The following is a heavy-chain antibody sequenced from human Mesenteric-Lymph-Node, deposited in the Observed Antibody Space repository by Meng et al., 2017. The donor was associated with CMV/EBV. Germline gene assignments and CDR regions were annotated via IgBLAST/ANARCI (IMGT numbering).Heavy chain of an antibody. CDR1: GFTFSDHY. D-gene: IGHD1-7*01. Sequence: ASGFTFSDHYITWMRQAPGKGLEWVSYISTSSRYTNYADSVKGRFTISRDNAKNSLYLQMNSLRAEDTAVYYCARGGNYPNYYFDYWGQGTLVTVSS. J-gene: IGHJ4*02. CDR2: ISTSSRYT. V-gene: IGHV3-11*06. CDR3: ARGGNYPNYYFDY.